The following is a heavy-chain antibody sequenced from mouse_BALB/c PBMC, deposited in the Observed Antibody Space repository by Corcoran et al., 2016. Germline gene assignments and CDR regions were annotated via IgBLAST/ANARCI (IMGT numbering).Heavy chain of an antibody. CDR3: TRYWDGFSDV. J-gene: IGHJ1*01. Sequence: QVQLQQSGAELMKPGASVKISCKATGYTFSGYWKEWVKERPGHGLEWIGEIFPGSGSTNCNEKFKGKATFTADTPSKTAYMQLSSLTSEYSAVYYCTRYWDGFSDVWGSGTTVTVSS. D-gene: IGHD4-1*01. CDR2: IFPGSGST. V-gene: IGHV1-9*01. CDR1: GYTFSGYW.